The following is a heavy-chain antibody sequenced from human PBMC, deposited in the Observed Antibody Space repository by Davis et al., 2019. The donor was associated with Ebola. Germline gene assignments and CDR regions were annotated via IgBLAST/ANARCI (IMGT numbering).Heavy chain of an antibody. CDR2: IYYSGIT. CDR3: ARQGWSGYSLRHWLDP. V-gene: IGHV4-39*01. D-gene: IGHD3-3*01. J-gene: IGHJ5*02. CDR1: GGSIISSSSY. Sequence: SETLSLTCTVSGGSIISSSSYWCWIRQPPRKGLEWIGSIYYSGITYYNPSLKSRVTISVDTSKNQFSLKLRSVTAADTAVYYCARQGWSGYSLRHWLDPWGRGTLVTVSS.